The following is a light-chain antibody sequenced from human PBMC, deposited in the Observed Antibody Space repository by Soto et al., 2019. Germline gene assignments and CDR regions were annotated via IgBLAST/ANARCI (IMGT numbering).Light chain of an antibody. V-gene: IGLV2-14*01. CDR2: EVS. CDR3: SSYTTSSTLWV. Sequence: QSALTQPASVSGSPGQSITISCTGTSSDVGHYNYVSWYQHHPGKAPKLMIYEVSNRPSGVSNRFSGSKSGNTASLIISGLQAEDEADYYCSSYTTSSTLWVFGGGTQLTVL. J-gene: IGLJ3*02. CDR1: SSDVGHYNY.